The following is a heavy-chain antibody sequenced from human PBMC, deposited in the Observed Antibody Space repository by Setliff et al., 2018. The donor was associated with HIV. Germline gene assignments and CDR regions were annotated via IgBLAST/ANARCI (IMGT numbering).Heavy chain of an antibody. CDR1: GGSINTGSYY. V-gene: IGHV4-39*07. CDR2: IYYSGST. CDR3: ARPRGPEGYFDS. D-gene: IGHD3-10*01. J-gene: IGHJ4*02. Sequence: SETLSLTCTVSGGSINTGSYYWGWIRQPPGKGLESIGTIYYSGSTYYKSSLKSRLTISVDTSKNQFSLKMSSVTAADTAVYYCARPRGPEGYFDSWGQGTLVTVSS.